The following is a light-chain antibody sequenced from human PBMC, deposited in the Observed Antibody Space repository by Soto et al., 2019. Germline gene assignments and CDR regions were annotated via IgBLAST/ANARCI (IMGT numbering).Light chain of an antibody. CDR1: QSLLNSNGYNY. J-gene: IGKJ1*01. Sequence: DILMTQSPLSLPVTPGEPASISCRSSQSLLNSNGYNYLDWYLEXPGQSPXXLIYLGSNRASGVPDRFSGSGSGTDFILKISRVEAEYVGVYYCMQPLQSWTFGQGTKVDIK. V-gene: IGKV2-28*01. CDR3: MQPLQSWT. CDR2: LGS.